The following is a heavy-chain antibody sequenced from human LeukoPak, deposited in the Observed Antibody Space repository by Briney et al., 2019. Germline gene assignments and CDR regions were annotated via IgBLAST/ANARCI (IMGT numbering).Heavy chain of an antibody. Sequence: PGGSLRLSCAASGFTFSNAWMSLVRQAPGKGLEWVGRIKSKTDGGTTDYAAPVKGRFTISRDDSKNTLYLQMNSLKTEDTAVYYCTTDPGQQLVQGYWGQGTLVTASS. V-gene: IGHV3-15*01. D-gene: IGHD6-13*01. J-gene: IGHJ4*02. CDR1: GFTFSNAW. CDR2: IKSKTDGGTT. CDR3: TTDPGQQLVQGY.